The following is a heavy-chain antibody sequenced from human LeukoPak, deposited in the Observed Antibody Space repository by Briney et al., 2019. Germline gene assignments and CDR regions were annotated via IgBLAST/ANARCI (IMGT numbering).Heavy chain of an antibody. V-gene: IGHV4-39*02. CDR1: GGSISSGTYY. Sequence: SETPSLTCSVSGGSISSGTYYWTWIRQPPGKGLEWIGSVHYSGTTYYNPSLKSRITIAVDTSKNQFSLKLSSVTVADTAVYYCARERPYGDYFDYWGQGTLVTVSS. D-gene: IGHD4-17*01. CDR3: ARERPYGDYFDY. J-gene: IGHJ4*02. CDR2: VHYSGTT.